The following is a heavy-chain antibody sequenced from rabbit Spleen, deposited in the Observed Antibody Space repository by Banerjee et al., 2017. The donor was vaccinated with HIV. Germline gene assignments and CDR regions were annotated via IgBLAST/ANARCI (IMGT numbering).Heavy chain of an antibody. CDR1: GVSFSGDSY. D-gene: IGHD3-1*01. J-gene: IGHJ4*01. V-gene: IGHV1S40*01. Sequence: QSLEESGGDLVKPGASLTLTCIASGVSFSGDSYMCWVRQAPGKGLEWIACIDTGSSGFTYFASWANGRFTISRTSSTTVTLQMTSLTVADTATYFCARDLASVVGWNFNLWGQGTLVTVS. CDR3: ARDLASVVGWNFNL. CDR2: IDTGSSGFT.